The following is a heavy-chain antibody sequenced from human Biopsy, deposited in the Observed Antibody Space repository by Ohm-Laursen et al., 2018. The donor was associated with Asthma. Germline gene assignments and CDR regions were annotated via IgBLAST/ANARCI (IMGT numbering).Heavy chain of an antibody. V-gene: IGHV3-30*03. J-gene: IGHJ6*02. CDR2: ISFDGTNK. D-gene: IGHD2-15*01. CDR1: GFSFSSYG. CDR3: ARVDGVVEPATRMGGMDV. Sequence: SLRLSCTASGFSFSSYGMHWVRQTPGKGLEWVAVISFDGTNKYYADSVKGRFTISRGNSKNTLDLQMNSLSAEDSAVYYCARVDGVVEPATRMGGMDVWGQGTTVTVSS.